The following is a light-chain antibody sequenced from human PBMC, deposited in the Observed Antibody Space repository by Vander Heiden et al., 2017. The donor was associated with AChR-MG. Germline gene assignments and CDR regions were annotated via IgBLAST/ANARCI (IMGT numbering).Light chain of an antibody. V-gene: IGLV2-14*01. Sequence: QSALTQPAPVSGPPGPSAPISCTGTSRDVGSYNFVSWYQQHPGNSPKLVIYDVSKRPSGVSNRFSGSKSGNTASLTISGLQAEDEANYYCRSYRSSSTLGLFGGGTKLTV. CDR1: SRDVGSYNF. CDR2: DVS. J-gene: IGLJ2*01. CDR3: RSYRSSSTLGL.